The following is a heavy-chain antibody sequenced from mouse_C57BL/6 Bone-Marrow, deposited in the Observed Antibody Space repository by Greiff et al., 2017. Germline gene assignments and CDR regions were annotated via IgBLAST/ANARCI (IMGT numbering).Heavy chain of an antibody. CDR3: ATGLGLDY. V-gene: IGHV1-22*01. CDR2: INPNNGGT. D-gene: IGHD4-1*01. J-gene: IGHJ2*01. CDR1: GYTFTDYN. Sequence: EVQVVESGPELVKPGASVKMSCKASGYTFTDYNMHWVKQSHGKGLDWIGYINPNNGGTSYNQKFKGKATLTVNTSSSTAYMQRRSLTSADSAVYYCATGLGLDYWGQGTTLTVSS.